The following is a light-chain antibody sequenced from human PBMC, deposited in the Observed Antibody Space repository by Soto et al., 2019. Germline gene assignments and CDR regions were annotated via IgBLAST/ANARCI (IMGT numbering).Light chain of an antibody. CDR2: STS. Sequence: QAVVTQEPSLTVSPGGTVTLTCASRTGAVTSGYYQNWFKQKPGQAPRALIYSTSNKHPWTPARFSGSLLGAKAALTLSGVQPEDEAEYYCLLYYGGAQVFGGGTKLTVL. CDR1: TGAVTSGYY. V-gene: IGLV7-43*01. J-gene: IGLJ2*01. CDR3: LLYYGGAQV.